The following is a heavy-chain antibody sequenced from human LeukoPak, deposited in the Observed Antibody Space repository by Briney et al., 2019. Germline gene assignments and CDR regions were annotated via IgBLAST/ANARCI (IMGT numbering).Heavy chain of an antibody. J-gene: IGHJ4*02. CDR3: ARGEDDYGDYGLNY. CDR1: GYTFTSYY. Sequence: PGRSLRLSCAASGYTFTSYYMHWVRQAPGQGLEWMGIINPSGGSTSYAQKFQGRVTMTRDTSTSTVYMELSSLRSEDTAVYYCARGEDDYGDYGLNYWGQGTLVTVSS. D-gene: IGHD4-17*01. V-gene: IGHV1-46*01. CDR2: INPSGGST.